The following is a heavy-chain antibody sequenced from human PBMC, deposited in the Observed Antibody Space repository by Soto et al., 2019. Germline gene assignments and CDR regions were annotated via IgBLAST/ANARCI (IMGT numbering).Heavy chain of an antibody. CDR1: GYTFTSYG. V-gene: IGHV1-18*01. D-gene: IGHD2-2*01. J-gene: IGHJ5*02. CDR2: ISAYNGNT. Sequence: QVQLVQSGAEVKKPGASVKVSCKASGYTFTSYGISWVRQAPGQGLEWMGWISAYNGNTNYAQKLQGRVTMTADTSTSTAYMELRSLRSDDTAVYYCARERYCSSTSCYYVPNWFDPWGQGTLVTVSS. CDR3: ARERYCSSTSCYYVPNWFDP.